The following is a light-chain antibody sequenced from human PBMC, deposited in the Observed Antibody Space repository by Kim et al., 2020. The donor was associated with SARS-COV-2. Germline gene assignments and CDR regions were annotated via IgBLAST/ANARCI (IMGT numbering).Light chain of an antibody. V-gene: IGLV1-44*01. Sequence: GQRVTISCSGSWTNVGSHIVNWFPQLPGTAPKLLIYNDDQRPSGVPDRFSGSRSGTSASLAISGLQSSDEADYYCATWDNSLNAWVFGGGTQLTVL. J-gene: IGLJ3*02. CDR2: NDD. CDR1: WTNVGSHI. CDR3: ATWDNSLNAWV.